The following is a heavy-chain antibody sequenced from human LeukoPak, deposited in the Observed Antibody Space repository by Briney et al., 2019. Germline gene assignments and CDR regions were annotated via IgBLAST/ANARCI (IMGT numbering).Heavy chain of an antibody. CDR3: AVGELNYYYGMDV. D-gene: IGHD3-10*01. Sequence: PSETLSLTCAVYGGSFSGYYWSWIRQPPGKGLDWIGEINHSGSTNYNPSLKSRVTISVDTSKNQFSLKLSSVTAADTAVYYCAVGELNYYYGMDVWGQGTTVTVSS. CDR2: INHSGST. V-gene: IGHV4-34*01. CDR1: GGSFSGYY. J-gene: IGHJ6*02.